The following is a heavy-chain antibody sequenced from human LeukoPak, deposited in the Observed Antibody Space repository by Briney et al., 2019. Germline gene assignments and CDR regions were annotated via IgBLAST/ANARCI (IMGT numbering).Heavy chain of an antibody. Sequence: GGSLRLSCAASGFNVSSNYVTWVRQAPGRGLEWVSIIYLGGSTYYTDSVKGRFTISRDNAKNSLYLQMNSLRAEDTAVYYCAELGITMIGGVWGKGTTVTISS. J-gene: IGHJ6*04. V-gene: IGHV3-66*01. D-gene: IGHD3-10*02. CDR1: GFNVSSNY. CDR3: AELGITMIGGV. CDR2: IYLGGST.